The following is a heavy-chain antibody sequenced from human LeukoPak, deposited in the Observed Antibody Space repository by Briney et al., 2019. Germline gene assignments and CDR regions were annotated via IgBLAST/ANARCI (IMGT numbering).Heavy chain of an antibody. CDR1: GGSISSYY. V-gene: IGHV4-59*01. CDR2: TNYGGST. Sequence: SETLSLTCTVSGGSISSYYWSWNRQPPGKGLEGFGNTNYGGSTNYNPSLKSRVTISVDTSKNQFSLKLSSVTAADTAVYYCARQVWFGEVDVWGQGTTVTVSS. D-gene: IGHD3-10*01. J-gene: IGHJ6*02. CDR3: ARQVWFGEVDV.